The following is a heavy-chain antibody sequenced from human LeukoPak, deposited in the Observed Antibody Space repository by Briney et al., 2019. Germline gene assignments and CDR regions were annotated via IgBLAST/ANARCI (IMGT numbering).Heavy chain of an antibody. D-gene: IGHD6-13*01. V-gene: IGHV1-69*04. CDR1: GGTFSSYA. Sequence: SVKVSCKASGGTFSSYAISWVRQAPGQGLEWMGRFIPIFGIANYAQKFQGRVTITADKSTSTAYMELSSLRSEDTAVYYCAREESGYSSSWGDYWGQGTLVTVSS. J-gene: IGHJ4*02. CDR3: AREESGYSSSWGDY. CDR2: FIPIFGIA.